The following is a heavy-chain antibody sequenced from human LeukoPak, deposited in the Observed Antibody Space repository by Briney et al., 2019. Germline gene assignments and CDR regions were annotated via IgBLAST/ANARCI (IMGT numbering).Heavy chain of an antibody. J-gene: IGHJ4*02. CDR3: ARQRDGYNPGYFDY. V-gene: IGHV3-33*01. Sequence: GRSLRLSCAASGFTFSSYGMHWVREAPGKGLVWVAVIWYDGSNKYYADSVKGRFTISRDNSKNTLYLQMNSLRAEDTAVYYCARQRDGYNPGYFDYWRQGTLVTVSS. CDR1: GFTFSSYG. D-gene: IGHD5-24*01. CDR2: IWYDGSNK.